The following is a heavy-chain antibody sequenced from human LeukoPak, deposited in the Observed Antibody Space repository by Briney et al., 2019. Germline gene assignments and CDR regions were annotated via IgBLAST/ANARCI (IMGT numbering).Heavy chain of an antibody. J-gene: IGHJ4*02. D-gene: IGHD1-26*01. CDR3: ARFSGSSKFDY. V-gene: IGHV1-2*02. CDR2: INLNSGGT. Sequence: ASVKVSCKTSEYTFTDYFLHWVRQAPGQGLEWKGWINLNSGGTNYAQTFQGRVTMTRDTSISTAYIELGSLISDDTAMYYCARFSGSSKFDYWGQGALVTVSS. CDR1: EYTFTDYF.